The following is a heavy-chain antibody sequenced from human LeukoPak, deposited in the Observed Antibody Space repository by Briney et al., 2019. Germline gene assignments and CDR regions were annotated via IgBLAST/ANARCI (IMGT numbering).Heavy chain of an antibody. V-gene: IGHV1-8*01. Sequence: ASVKVSCKASGYTFTSYDINWVRQATGQGLEWMGWMNPNSGNTGYAQKFQGRVTMTRNTSISTAYMELSSLRSEDTAVYYCARSEPLWFGELNDASDIWGQGTMVTVSS. D-gene: IGHD3-10*01. CDR3: ARSEPLWFGELNDASDI. CDR1: GYTFTSYD. CDR2: MNPNSGNT. J-gene: IGHJ3*02.